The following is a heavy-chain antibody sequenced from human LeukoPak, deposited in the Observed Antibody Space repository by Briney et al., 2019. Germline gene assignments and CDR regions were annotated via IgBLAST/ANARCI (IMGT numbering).Heavy chain of an antibody. CDR3: ARSIAVTDFDY. Sequence: GESLKISCKGSGYNFTSHWIGWVRQMPGKGLEWMGIIYPGDSDTRYSPSFQGQVTISADKSISTAYLQWSSLKASDTAMYYCARSIAVTDFDYWGQGTLVTVSS. J-gene: IGHJ4*02. D-gene: IGHD6-19*01. CDR2: IYPGDSDT. CDR1: GYNFTSHW. V-gene: IGHV5-51*01.